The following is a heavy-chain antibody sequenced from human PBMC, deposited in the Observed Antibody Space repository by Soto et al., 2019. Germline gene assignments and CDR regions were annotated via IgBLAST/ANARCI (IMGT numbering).Heavy chain of an antibody. CDR2: MNPNSGNT. J-gene: IGHJ6*03. Sequence: GASVKVSCKASGYTFTSYDINWVRQATGQGLERMGWMNPNSGNTGYAQKFQGRVTMTRNTSISTAYMELSSLRSEDTAVYYCARGQNSRWFGEYPPYYMDVWGKGTTVTVSS. CDR3: ARGQNSRWFGEYPPYYMDV. V-gene: IGHV1-8*01. CDR1: GYTFTSYD. D-gene: IGHD3-10*01.